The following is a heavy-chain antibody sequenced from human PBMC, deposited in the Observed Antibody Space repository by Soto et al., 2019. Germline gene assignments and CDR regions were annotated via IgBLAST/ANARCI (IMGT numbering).Heavy chain of an antibody. D-gene: IGHD4-17*01. V-gene: IGHV1-2*04. Sequence: ASVKVSCKASGYTFTGYYMHWVRQAPGQGLEWMGWINPNSGGTNYAQKFQGWVTMTRDTSISTAYMELSRLRSDDTAVYYCATVTTDYYYYYMDVWGKGTTVTVSS. CDR1: GYTFTGYY. CDR2: INPNSGGT. J-gene: IGHJ6*03. CDR3: ATVTTDYYYYYMDV.